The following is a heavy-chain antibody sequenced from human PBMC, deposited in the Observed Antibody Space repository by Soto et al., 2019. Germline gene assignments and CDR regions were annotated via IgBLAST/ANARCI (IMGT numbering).Heavy chain of an antibody. Sequence: XXSLRLSFAASGFTFSSYWMRWVRQAPGKELEWVANIAQDGSEKYYVDSVKGRFTISRDNAKNSLYLQVNSLRAEDTAVYYCAREDHSTYNYWGQGTLVTVSS. CDR2: IAQDGSEK. D-gene: IGHD4-4*01. CDR1: GFTFSSYW. CDR3: AREDHSTYNY. V-gene: IGHV3-7*04. J-gene: IGHJ4*02.